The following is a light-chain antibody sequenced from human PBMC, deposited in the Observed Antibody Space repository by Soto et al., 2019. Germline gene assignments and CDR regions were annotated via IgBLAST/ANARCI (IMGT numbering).Light chain of an antibody. CDR1: SSDVGGYNY. CDR2: EVF. CDR3: SSYTSSSTPWV. Sequence: QSALTQPASVSGSPGQSITVSCTGTSSDVGGYNYVSWYQQHPGKAPKLMIYEVFNRPSGVSSRFSGSKSGNTASLTISGLQAEDEADYYCSSYTSSSTPWVFXGGTKVTVL. V-gene: IGLV2-14*01. J-gene: IGLJ3*02.